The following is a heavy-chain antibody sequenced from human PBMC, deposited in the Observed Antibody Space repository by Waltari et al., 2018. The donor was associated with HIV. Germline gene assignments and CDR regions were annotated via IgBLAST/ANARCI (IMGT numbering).Heavy chain of an antibody. CDR2: ISWNSGSI. D-gene: IGHD1-26*01. J-gene: IGHJ4*02. Sequence: EVQLVESGGGLVQPGRCLRPSCAASGFTFDDYAMHWARQAPGKGLEWVSGISWNSGSIGYADSVKGRFTISRDNAKNSLYLQMNSLIAEDTALYYCAKARSGSYSWGQVTLVTVSS. V-gene: IGHV3-9*01. CDR3: AKARSGSYS. CDR1: GFTFDDYA.